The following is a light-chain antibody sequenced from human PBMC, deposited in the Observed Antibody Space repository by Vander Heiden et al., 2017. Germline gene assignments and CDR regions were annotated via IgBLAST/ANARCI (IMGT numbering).Light chain of an antibody. V-gene: IGLV1-47*02. J-gene: IGLJ3*02. CDR2: TNN. Sequence: QSVLTPPPSASVTPGQRVTISCSGSSSNIGPNYVSWYQQVPGTAPKLLIYTNNQRPSGVPDRFSGSKSGTSASLAISGRRSEDEADYYCAAWDDSLTGRVFGGGTKLTVL. CDR1: SSNIGPNY. CDR3: AAWDDSLTGRV.